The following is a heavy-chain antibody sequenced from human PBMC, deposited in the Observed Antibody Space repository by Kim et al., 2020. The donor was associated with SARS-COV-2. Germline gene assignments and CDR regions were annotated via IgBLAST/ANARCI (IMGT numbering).Heavy chain of an antibody. Sequence: AESGKGRFTSSRDNAKNSMNLQRNSLRAEDTAVYYCARDGAAAGTWYFDLWGRGTLVTVSS. D-gene: IGHD6-13*01. CDR3: ARDGAAAGTWYFDL. V-gene: IGHV3-11*05. J-gene: IGHJ2*01.